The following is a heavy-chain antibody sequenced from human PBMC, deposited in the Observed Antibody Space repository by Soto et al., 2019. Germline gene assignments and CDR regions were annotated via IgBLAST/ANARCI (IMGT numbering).Heavy chain of an antibody. CDR1: GFTLSDYS. Sequence: PGGSLRLSCAASGFTLSDYSMNWVRQAPGKGLQWVSAISGSGGNTYYADSVKGRFTVSRDNSKNTLNLQMNSLRAEDTAVYYCAKAPSLSGYCSGASCYVLDYWGQGTLVTVSS. J-gene: IGHJ4*02. CDR3: AKAPSLSGYCSGASCYVLDY. CDR2: ISGSGGNT. V-gene: IGHV3-23*01. D-gene: IGHD2-15*01.